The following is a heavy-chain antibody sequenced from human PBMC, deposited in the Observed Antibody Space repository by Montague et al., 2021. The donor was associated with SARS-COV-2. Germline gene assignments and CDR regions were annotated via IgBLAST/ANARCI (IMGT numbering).Heavy chain of an antibody. D-gene: IGHD1-26*01. CDR2: MSYDGSSR. Sequence: SLRLSCAASGFTFSTYYMHWVRQAPGKGLEWVAIMSYDGSSRYHVGSVKGRFTISRDTSRNTLYLQMDSLRSEDTAVYYCARDNMGSIDYWGQGTLVTVS. J-gene: IGHJ4*02. CDR1: GFTFSTYY. V-gene: IGHV3-30*04. CDR3: ARDNMGSIDY.